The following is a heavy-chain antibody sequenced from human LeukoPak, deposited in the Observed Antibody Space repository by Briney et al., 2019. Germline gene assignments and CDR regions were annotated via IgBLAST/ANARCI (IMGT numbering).Heavy chain of an antibody. Sequence: SETLSLTCTVSGGSISSGNYYWSWIRQPPGKGLEWIGYIFYTGSTNYSPSLKSRVSISVDTFKNQFSLKLSSVTAADTAVYYCARKYPDHWFDPWGQGTLVTVSS. CDR3: ARKYPDHWFDP. CDR2: IFYTGST. D-gene: IGHD6-6*01. CDR1: GGSISSGNYY. J-gene: IGHJ5*02. V-gene: IGHV4-30-4*01.